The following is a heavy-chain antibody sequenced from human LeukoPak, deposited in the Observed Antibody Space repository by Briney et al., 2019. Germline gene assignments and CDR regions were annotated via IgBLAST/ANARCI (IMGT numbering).Heavy chain of an antibody. CDR1: GGTFSSYA. D-gene: IGHD3-10*01. J-gene: IGHJ3*02. CDR3: ARDQGFMVRGVDDAFDI. CDR2: IIPILGIA. V-gene: IGHV1-69*04. Sequence: SVKVSCKASGGTFSSYAISWVRQAPGQGLEWMGRIIPILGIANYAQKFQGRVTITADKSTSTAYMELSSLRSEDTAVYYCARDQGFMVRGVDDAFDIWGQGTMVTVSS.